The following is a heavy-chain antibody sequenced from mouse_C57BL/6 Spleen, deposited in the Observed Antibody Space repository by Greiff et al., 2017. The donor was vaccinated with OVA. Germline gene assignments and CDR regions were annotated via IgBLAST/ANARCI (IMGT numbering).Heavy chain of an antibody. D-gene: IGHD1-1*01. CDR2: IWRGGST. V-gene: IGHV2-5*01. J-gene: IGHJ3*01. Sequence: VQGVESGPGLVQPSQSLSITCTVSGFSLTSYGVHWVRQSPGKGLEWLGGIWRGGSTDYNAAFMSRMSITQDNSKSQVFFKMNSLQSDDTAIYYFAKDTTVVGEAWFAYWGQGTLVTVSA. CDR1: GFSLTSYG. CDR3: AKDTTVVGEAWFAY.